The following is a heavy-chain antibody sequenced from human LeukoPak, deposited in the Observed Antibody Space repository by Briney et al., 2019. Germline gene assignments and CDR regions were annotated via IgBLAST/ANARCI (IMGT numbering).Heavy chain of an antibody. CDR2: IYYSGST. V-gene: IGHV4-39*01. Sequence: PSQTLSLTCTLSGGSISSSSYCWGWIRQPPGKGLEWIGSIYYSGSTYYNPSLKSRVTISVDTSKNQFSLKLSSVTAADTAVYYCAGATVVTPGAFDIWGQGTMVTVSS. J-gene: IGHJ3*02. CDR1: GGSISSSSYC. D-gene: IGHD4-23*01. CDR3: AGATVVTPGAFDI.